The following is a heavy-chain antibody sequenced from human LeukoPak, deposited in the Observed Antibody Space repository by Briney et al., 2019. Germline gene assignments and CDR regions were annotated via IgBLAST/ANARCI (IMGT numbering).Heavy chain of an antibody. D-gene: IGHD3-10*01. CDR1: GFTFSSYW. Sequence: PGGSLRLSCAASGFTFSSYWMSWVRQAPGKGLEWVANIKQDGSEKYYVDSVKGRFTISRDNAKNSLYLQMNSLRAEDTAVYYCARAVRITMVRGRNWFDPWGQGTLVTVSS. V-gene: IGHV3-7*01. CDR2: IKQDGSEK. CDR3: ARAVRITMVRGRNWFDP. J-gene: IGHJ5*02.